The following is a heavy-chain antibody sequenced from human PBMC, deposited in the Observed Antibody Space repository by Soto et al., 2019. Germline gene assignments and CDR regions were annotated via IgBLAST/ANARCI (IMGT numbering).Heavy chain of an antibody. D-gene: IGHD1-26*01. CDR3: AKDRRDGDFRPILVDEF. V-gene: IGHV3-30*18. Sequence: PGGSLRLSCATSGFRLSSYAMHWVRQAPGKGLEWVALMSYDESKKYYADSVKGRFTISRDTSKNTLVLEMNNLRVEDTAVYYCAKDRRDGDFRPILVDEFWGPRALGTRSS. CDR1: GFRLSSYA. CDR2: MSYDESKK. J-gene: IGHJ1*01.